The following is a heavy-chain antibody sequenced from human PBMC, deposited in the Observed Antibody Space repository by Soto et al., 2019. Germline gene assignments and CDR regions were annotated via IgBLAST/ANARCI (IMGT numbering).Heavy chain of an antibody. Sequence: GGSLRLSCAAYGFIFEDYGMQWIRQAPGKGLEWVAVILNDGVNTYYAASVRSRFTISRDNLNNTLFLHMTCLMPGDTRVYYCARHSGGRFDFWGHGTPVTVSS. CDR2: ILNDGVNT. CDR3: ARHSGGRFDF. V-gene: IGHV3-30*03. CDR1: GFIFEDYG. J-gene: IGHJ4*01. D-gene: IGHD6-13*01.